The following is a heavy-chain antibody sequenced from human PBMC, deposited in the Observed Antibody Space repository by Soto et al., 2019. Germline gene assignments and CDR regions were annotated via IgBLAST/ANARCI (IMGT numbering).Heavy chain of an antibody. V-gene: IGHV4-30-4*01. CDR2: IYNGGRT. CDR3: ARGPSGDKVDS. D-gene: IGHD7-27*01. CDR1: GGSISTVNYW. J-gene: IGHJ4*02. Sequence: QVQLQESGPGLVKPSQTLSLTCTVSGGSISTVNYWWSWIRQSPDMGLEWIGHIYNGGRTYNNPSLESRVTXSXNTSKNQLSLTLSSVSAADTAVYYCARGPSGDKVDSWGQGTLVTVSS.